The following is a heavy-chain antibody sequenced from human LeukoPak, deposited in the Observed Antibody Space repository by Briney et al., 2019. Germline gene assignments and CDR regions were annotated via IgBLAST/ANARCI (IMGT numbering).Heavy chain of an antibody. D-gene: IGHD2-21*02. J-gene: IGHJ3*02. CDR2: ISGSGGST. V-gene: IGHV3-23*01. CDR3: AKDVLFVLVTGDDAFDI. CDR1: GFTFSSYG. Sequence: GGSLRLSCASSGFTFSSYGMSWVRQAPGKGLEWVSTISGSGGSTYYADSVRGRFTIPRDNSKNTLYVQMRSLRAEDTAVYYCAKDVLFVLVTGDDAFDIWGQGTMVTASS.